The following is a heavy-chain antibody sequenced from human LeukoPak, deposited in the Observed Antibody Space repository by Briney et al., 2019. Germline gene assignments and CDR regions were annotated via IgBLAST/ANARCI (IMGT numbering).Heavy chain of an antibody. D-gene: IGHD5-24*01. CDR1: GGSISSGGYF. CDR2: INHSGST. V-gene: IGHV4-30-2*06. Sequence: ASQTLSLTCTVSGGSISSGGYFWSWIRQSPGKGLEWIGEINHSGSTNYNPSLKSRVTISVDTSKNQFSLKLSSVTAADTAVYYCARGPRGWLHRLTYYYGMDVWGQGTTVTVSS. CDR3: ARGPRGWLHRLTYYYGMDV. J-gene: IGHJ6*02.